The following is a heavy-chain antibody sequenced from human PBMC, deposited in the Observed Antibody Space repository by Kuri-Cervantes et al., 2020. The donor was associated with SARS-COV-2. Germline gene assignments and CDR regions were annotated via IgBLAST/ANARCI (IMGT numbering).Heavy chain of an antibody. Sequence: GESLKISCAASGFVFSTYPMHWVRQAPGKGLEWVAAISSDGSDKYNIDSVKGRFTISRDNSKSTLSLQMNSLRPEDTAVYYCARDRVFRGNYYFDYWGPGTLVTVSS. V-gene: IGHV3-30*04. CDR3: ARDRVFRGNYYFDY. CDR2: ISSDGSDK. D-gene: IGHD1-26*01. J-gene: IGHJ4*02. CDR1: GFVFSTYP.